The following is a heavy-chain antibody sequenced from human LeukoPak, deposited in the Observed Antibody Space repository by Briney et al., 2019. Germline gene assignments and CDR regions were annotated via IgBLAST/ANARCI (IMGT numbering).Heavy chain of an antibody. V-gene: IGHV4-34*01. CDR2: INHSGST. J-gene: IGHJ6*03. Sequence: SETLSLTCAVYGGSFSGYYWSWIRQPPGKGLEWIGEINHSGSTNYNPSLKSRVTISVDTSKNQFSLKQSSVTAAGTAVYYCASRRTYSSSWYLPGDYYYYMDVWGKGTTVTVSS. D-gene: IGHD6-13*01. CDR1: GGSFSGYY. CDR3: ASRRTYSSSWYLPGDYYYYMDV.